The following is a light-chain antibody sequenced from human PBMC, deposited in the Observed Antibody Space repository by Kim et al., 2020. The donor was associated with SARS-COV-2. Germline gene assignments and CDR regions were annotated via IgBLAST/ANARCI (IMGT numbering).Light chain of an antibody. CDR1: LSLVHGDGNTY. Sequence: QPASISCRSSLSLVHGDGNTYLTWFQQRPGQSPRRLICEVSKRDSGIPDRFSGSGSGTDFTLKISRVEAEDVGVYYCMQGTHWPYTFGQGTKLEI. CDR3: MQGTHWPYT. CDR2: EVS. V-gene: IGKV2-30*02. J-gene: IGKJ2*01.